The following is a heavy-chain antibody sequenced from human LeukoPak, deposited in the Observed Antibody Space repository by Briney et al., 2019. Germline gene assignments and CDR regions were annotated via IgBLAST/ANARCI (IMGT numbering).Heavy chain of an antibody. V-gene: IGHV4-59*01. CDR2: IYYSGST. Sequence: SETLSLTCTVSGGSISSYYWSWIRQPPGKGLEWIGYIYYSGSTNYNPSLKSRVTISVDTSKNQFSLELSSVTAADTAVYYCAGDAGGIQLWLRRGAFDIWGQGTMVTVSS. J-gene: IGHJ3*02. CDR1: GGSISSYY. CDR3: AGDAGGIQLWLRRGAFDI. D-gene: IGHD5-18*01.